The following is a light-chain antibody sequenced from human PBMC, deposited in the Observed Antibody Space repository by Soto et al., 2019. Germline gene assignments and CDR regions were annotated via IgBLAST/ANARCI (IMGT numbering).Light chain of an antibody. CDR3: QSYDSSNHVV. V-gene: IGLV6-57*02. J-gene: IGLJ2*01. Sequence: NFMLTQPHSVSESPGKTVTISCTGRSCSITSNYVQWYQQRPGSAPTTVIYEDNQRPSGVPDRFSGSIDRSSNSASLTISGLKTEDEADYYCQSYDSSNHVVFGGGTKLTVL. CDR2: EDN. CDR1: SCSITSNY.